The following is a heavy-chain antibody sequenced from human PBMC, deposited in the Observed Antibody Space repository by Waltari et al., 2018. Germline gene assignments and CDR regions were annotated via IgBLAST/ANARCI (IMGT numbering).Heavy chain of an antibody. CDR2: ISPIFGTA. CDR3: ARPPYCTNGVCYTEAEYFQH. V-gene: IGHV1-69*14. CDR1: GGTFSSYA. Sequence: QVQLVQSGAEVKKPGSSVKVSCKASGGTFSSYAISWVRQAPGQGLEWMGGISPIFGTANYAQKFQGRVTITADKSTSTAYMELSSLRSEDTAVYYCARPPYCTNGVCYTEAEYFQHWGQGTLVTVSS. D-gene: IGHD2-8*01. J-gene: IGHJ1*01.